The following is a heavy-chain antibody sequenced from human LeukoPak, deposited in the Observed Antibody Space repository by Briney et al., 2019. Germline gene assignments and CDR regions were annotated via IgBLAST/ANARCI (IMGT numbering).Heavy chain of an antibody. CDR3: ARDFYSNYFGWFDP. Sequence: ASVKVSCKASGGTFSSYAISWVRQAPGQGLEWMGGIIPIFGTANYAQKFQGRVTITADESTSTAYMELSSLRSEDTAVYYCARDFYSNYFGWFDPWGQGTLVTVSS. CDR1: GGTFSSYA. D-gene: IGHD4-11*01. V-gene: IGHV1-69*01. CDR2: IIPIFGTA. J-gene: IGHJ5*02.